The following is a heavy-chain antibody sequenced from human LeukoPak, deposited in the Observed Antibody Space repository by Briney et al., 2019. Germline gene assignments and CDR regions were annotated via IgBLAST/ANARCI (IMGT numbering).Heavy chain of an antibody. CDR1: DFGSHH. V-gene: IGHV3-74*01. J-gene: IGHJ4*02. Sequence: GGSLRLSCVASDFGSHHMHWVRQAPGKGLVWVSRVSTDGIGTAYADSVKGRFTISRDNAKNTVYPQMNSLRAGDTAVYYCARGGYSSGLDYWGQGTLVTVSS. CDR3: ARGGYSSGLDY. D-gene: IGHD6-19*01. CDR2: VSTDGIGT.